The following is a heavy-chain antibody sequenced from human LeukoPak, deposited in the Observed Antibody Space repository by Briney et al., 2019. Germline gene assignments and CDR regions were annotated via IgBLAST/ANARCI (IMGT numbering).Heavy chain of an antibody. V-gene: IGHV4-39*07. J-gene: IGHJ4*02. D-gene: IGHD3-22*01. CDR2: IYYSGST. CDR3: ARVDGYYDSSGHHAGRGINFDY. CDR1: GGSISSSSYY. Sequence: SETLSLTCTVSGGSISSSSYYWGWIRQPPGKGLEWIGSIYYSGSTYYNPSLKSRVTISVDTSKNQFSLKLSSVTAADTAVYYCARVDGYYDSSGHHAGRGINFDYWGQGTLVTVSS.